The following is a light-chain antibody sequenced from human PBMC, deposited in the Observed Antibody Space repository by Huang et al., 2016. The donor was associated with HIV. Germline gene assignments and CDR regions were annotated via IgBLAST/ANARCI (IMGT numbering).Light chain of an antibody. CDR1: QNIKND. CDR2: NAS. J-gene: IGKJ2*01. V-gene: IGKV3-11*01. Sequence: EIVLTQSPATLSLSPGERVALSCRASQNIKNDLSWYQKRPGQAPRRLISNASNRATGIPARFSGSGSGTDFTLTISSLEPEDVVVYFCQQRTNWPPGYTFGQGTKL. CDR3: QQRTNWPPGYT.